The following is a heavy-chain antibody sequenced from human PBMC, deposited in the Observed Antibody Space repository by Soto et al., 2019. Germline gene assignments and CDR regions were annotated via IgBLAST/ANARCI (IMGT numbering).Heavy chain of an antibody. CDR3: ARATDACDI. Sequence: QVQLQESGPGLVKPTETLSLTCTVYGGSISRYYWSWIRQPPGKGLEWIGYIYYSGSTKYNPSLKRRVTIPVDTSKNQSSLKLSSVTAADTAVYDCARATDACDIWGQGTMVTVSS. V-gene: IGHV4-59*12. CDR1: GGSISRYY. CDR2: IYYSGST. J-gene: IGHJ3*02.